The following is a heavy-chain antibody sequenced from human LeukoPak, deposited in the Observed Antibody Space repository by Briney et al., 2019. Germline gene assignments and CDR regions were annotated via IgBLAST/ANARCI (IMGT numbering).Heavy chain of an antibody. CDR3: ARDRGNYADDY. Sequence: GGSLRLSCAASGFTFRTYSMNWVRQAPGKGLESVSYISSRSTTIHYADSVKGRFTIFRDNAKNSLYLQMNSLRAEDTAVYYCARDRGNYADDYWGQGTLVTVSS. CDR1: GFTFRTYS. J-gene: IGHJ4*02. CDR2: ISSRSTTI. D-gene: IGHD3-22*01. V-gene: IGHV3-48*01.